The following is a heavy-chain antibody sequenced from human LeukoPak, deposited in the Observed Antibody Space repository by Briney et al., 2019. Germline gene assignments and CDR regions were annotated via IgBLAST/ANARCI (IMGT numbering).Heavy chain of an antibody. Sequence: GGSLRLSCAASGFTFSSYGMHWVRQAPGRGLEFVANIRGDGNEKYYMDSMKGRLTISRDNAKNSLFLQMSGLRAEDTAVYYCMTELLGYRGQGTLVTVSS. CDR1: GFTFSSYG. CDR2: IRGDGNEK. J-gene: IGHJ4*02. D-gene: IGHD1-14*01. V-gene: IGHV3-7*03. CDR3: MTELLGY.